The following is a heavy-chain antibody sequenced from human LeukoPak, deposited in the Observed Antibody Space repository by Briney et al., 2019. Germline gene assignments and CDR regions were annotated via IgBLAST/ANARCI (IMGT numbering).Heavy chain of an antibody. D-gene: IGHD1-26*01. CDR2: INPIFGTA. J-gene: IGHJ4*02. V-gene: IGHV1-69*05. Sequence: ASVKVSCKASGGTFSSYAISWVRQAPGQGLEWMGGINPIFGTANYAQKFQGRVTITTDVSTSTAYMELSSLRSEDTAVYYCANQVHQVGATLGYFDYWGQGTLVTVSS. CDR1: GGTFSSYA. CDR3: ANQVHQVGATLGYFDY.